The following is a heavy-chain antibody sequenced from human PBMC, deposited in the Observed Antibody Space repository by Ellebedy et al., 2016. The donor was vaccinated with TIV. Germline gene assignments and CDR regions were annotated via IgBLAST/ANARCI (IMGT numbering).Heavy chain of an antibody. Sequence: GESLKISCTASGFTFSNYWMHWVRQVPGKGLVWVSSISSDGSTTGYADSVKGRFTISRDNAKNSLHLQMNSLRAEDTAVYYCAGRGYWGQGTLVTVSS. V-gene: IGHV3-74*01. CDR3: AGRGY. J-gene: IGHJ4*02. CDR1: GFTFSNYW. CDR2: ISSDGSTT.